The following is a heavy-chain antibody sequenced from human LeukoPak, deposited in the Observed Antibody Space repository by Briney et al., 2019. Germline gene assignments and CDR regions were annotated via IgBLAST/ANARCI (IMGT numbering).Heavy chain of an antibody. CDR3: ARVSGYGPGGY. CDR1: GFTFSSYG. CDR2: ISYDGSNK. Sequence: QPGRSLRLSCAASGFTFSSYGMHWARQAPGKGLEWVAVISYDGSNKYYADSVKGRFTISRDNSKNTLYLQMNSLRAEDTAVYYCARVSGYGPGGYWGQGTLVTVSS. J-gene: IGHJ4*02. V-gene: IGHV3-30*19. D-gene: IGHD3-10*01.